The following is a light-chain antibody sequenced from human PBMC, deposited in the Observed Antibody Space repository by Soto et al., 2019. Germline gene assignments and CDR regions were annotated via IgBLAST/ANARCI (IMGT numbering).Light chain of an antibody. Sequence: IVWPQSPCTLSLSPGERSTVCGISIQSVSNNYLAWYQQKPGQAPRLLIYGASNRATGIPDRFSGSGSGTDFTLTISRLEPEDFAVYYCQQRSNWPPWTFGQGTKVDIK. CDR2: GAS. V-gene: IGKV3D-20*02. CDR3: QQRSNWPPWT. CDR1: QSVSNNY. J-gene: IGKJ1*01.